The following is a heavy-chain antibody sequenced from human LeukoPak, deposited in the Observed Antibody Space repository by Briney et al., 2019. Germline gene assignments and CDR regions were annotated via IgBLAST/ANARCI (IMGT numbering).Heavy chain of an antibody. D-gene: IGHD2-15*01. CDR1: GYTFSSHA. V-gene: IGHV1-3*01. CDR2: INAGNGDT. J-gene: IGHJ4*02. Sequence: GASVKVSCKASGYTFSSHAVHWVRQAPGQRLEWMGWINAGNGDTEYSQKFQDRVTITRDTSASTAYMELSSLRSEDTAVYYCAIHCSGGSCSRSYYFDYWGQGTRVTVSS. CDR3: AIHCSGGSCSRSYYFDY.